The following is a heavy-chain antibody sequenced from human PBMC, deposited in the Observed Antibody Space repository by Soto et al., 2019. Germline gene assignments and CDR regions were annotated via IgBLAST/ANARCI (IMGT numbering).Heavy chain of an antibody. J-gene: IGHJ5*02. CDR3: ARDDYGDSLP. CDR1: CGSYSVYY. Sequence: LSLTCAVYCGSYSVYYLIWIRQPPGKGLEWIGEINHSGSTNYNPSLKSRVTISVDTSKNQFSLKLSSVTAADTAVYYCARDDYGDSLPWGQGTLVTVSS. V-gene: IGHV4-34*01. CDR2: INHSGST. D-gene: IGHD4-17*01.